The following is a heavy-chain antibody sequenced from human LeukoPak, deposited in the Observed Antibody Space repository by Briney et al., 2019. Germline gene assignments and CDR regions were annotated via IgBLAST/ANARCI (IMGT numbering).Heavy chain of an antibody. V-gene: IGHV4-59*08. CDR1: GGSISSHY. CDR3: ARTIGSYYPSFDY. D-gene: IGHD1-26*01. Sequence: SETLSLTCTVSGGSISSHYWSWIRQPPGKGLEWIGYISDSGSNVYNPSLKSRVTISVDTSKNQFSLKLSSVTAADTAVYYCARTIGSYYPSFDYWGQGTLVTVSS. J-gene: IGHJ4*02. CDR2: ISDSGSN.